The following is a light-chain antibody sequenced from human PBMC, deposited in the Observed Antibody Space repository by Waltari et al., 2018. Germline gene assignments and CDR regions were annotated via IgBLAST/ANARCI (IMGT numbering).Light chain of an antibody. J-gene: IGLJ3*02. CDR3: AAWDDSLSGWV. CDR2: RNN. V-gene: IGLV1-47*01. Sequence: QSVLPQPPSASGTPGQRVTISCSGSSSNIGSNYVYWYQQLPGTAPKLLIYRNNQRPSGFPDRFSGSKSGTSASLAISGLRSEDEADYYCAAWDDSLSGWVFGGGTKLTVL. CDR1: SSNIGSNY.